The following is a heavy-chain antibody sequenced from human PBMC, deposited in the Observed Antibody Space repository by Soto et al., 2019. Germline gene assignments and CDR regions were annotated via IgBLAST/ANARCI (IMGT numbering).Heavy chain of an antibody. CDR2: ISSSSSYI. V-gene: IGHV3-21*01. D-gene: IGHD1-26*01. CDR3: ARDLSGDYYYYGMDV. J-gene: IGHJ6*02. CDR1: GFTFSSYS. Sequence: GGSLRLSCAASGFTFSSYSMNWVRQAPGKGLEWVSSISSSSSYIYYADSVKGRFTISRDNAKNSLYLQMNSLRAEDTAVYYCARDLSGDYYYYGMDVWGQGTTVTV.